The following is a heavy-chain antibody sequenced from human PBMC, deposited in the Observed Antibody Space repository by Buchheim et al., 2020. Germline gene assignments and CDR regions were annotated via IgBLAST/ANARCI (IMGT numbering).Heavy chain of an antibody. D-gene: IGHD1-26*01. CDR3: ARHGGVGATRGYYYGMDV. CDR1: GGSISRYY. J-gene: IGHJ6*02. Sequence: QVQLQESGPGLVKPSETLSLTCTVSGGSISRYYWSWIRQPPGKGLEWIGYIYYSGSTNYNPSLKSRVTISVDTSKNQFSLKLSSVTAADTAVYYCARHGGVGATRGYYYGMDVWGQGTT. V-gene: IGHV4-59*08. CDR2: IYYSGST.